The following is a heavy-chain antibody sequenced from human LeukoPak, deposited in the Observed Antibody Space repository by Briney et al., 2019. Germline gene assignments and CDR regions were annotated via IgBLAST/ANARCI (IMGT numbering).Heavy chain of an antibody. CDR2: ISAYNGNT. J-gene: IGHJ4*02. CDR1: GYTFTSYG. D-gene: IGHD3-9*01. Sequence: VASVKVSCKASGYTFTSYGIRWVRQAPGQGLEWMGWISAYNGNTNYAQKLQGRVTMTTDTSTSTAYMELSSLRSEDTAVYYCAREHDILTGYLFDWGQGTLVTVSS. V-gene: IGHV1-18*01. CDR3: AREHDILTGYLFD.